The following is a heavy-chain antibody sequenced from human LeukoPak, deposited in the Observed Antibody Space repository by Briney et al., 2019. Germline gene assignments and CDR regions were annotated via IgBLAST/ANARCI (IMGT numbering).Heavy chain of an antibody. D-gene: IGHD3-10*01. Sequence: SETLSLTCAVYGGSFSGYYWSWIRQPPGKGLEWIGEINHSGSTNYNPSLKSRVTISVDTSKNQFSLKLSSVTAADTAVYYCARGENLWFGDYWGQGTLVTVSS. CDR2: INHSGST. J-gene: IGHJ4*02. V-gene: IGHV4-34*01. CDR3: ARGENLWFGDY. CDR1: GGSFSGYY.